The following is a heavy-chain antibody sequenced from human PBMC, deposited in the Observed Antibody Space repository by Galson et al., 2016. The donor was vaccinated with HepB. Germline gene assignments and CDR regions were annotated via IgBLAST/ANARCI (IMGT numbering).Heavy chain of an antibody. D-gene: IGHD3-10*01. V-gene: IGHV1-69*06. CDR2: ITPMLDTA. CDR3: ARGPFGHRYGSGTYYNPGLGWYFDL. Sequence: SVKVSCKVSGGTFSSYAISWVRQAPGQGLEWMGGITPMLDTANYAQKFQGRVTITADKSRRTAYMELSSLRSEDTAVYYCARGPFGHRYGSGTYYNPGLGWYFDLWGRGTLVTVSS. J-gene: IGHJ2*01. CDR1: GGTFSSYA.